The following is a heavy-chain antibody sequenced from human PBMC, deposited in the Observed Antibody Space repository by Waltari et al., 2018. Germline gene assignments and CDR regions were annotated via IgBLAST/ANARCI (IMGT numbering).Heavy chain of an antibody. Sequence: EVQLVESGGGLVQPGGSLRLSCTGPGFPFSTDWMHWGRQAPGKGLVWVSRMNGDGSVISYADSVRGRFTISRDNAKSTLYLEMNSLRDDDTAMYHCIRDAFGQNDFWGQGTLVTVSS. V-gene: IGHV3-74*01. D-gene: IGHD3-16*01. CDR1: GFPFSTDW. CDR2: MNGDGSVI. J-gene: IGHJ4*02. CDR3: IRDAFGQNDF.